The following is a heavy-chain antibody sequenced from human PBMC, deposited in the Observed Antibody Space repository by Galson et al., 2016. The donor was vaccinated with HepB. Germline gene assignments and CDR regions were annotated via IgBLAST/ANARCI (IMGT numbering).Heavy chain of an antibody. J-gene: IGHJ6*02. CDR3: SRGGLNTGNAVYNLYGMDV. CDR2: VDHSGAA. D-gene: IGHD1-26*01. V-gene: IGHV4-34*10. CDR1: GGSFTGYY. Sequence: QVQLQESGPGLVRPSETLSLTCAVDGGSFTGYYWSWVRQSPGKGLEWIGEVDHSGAANYNPSLKSRVTISVDSSKNRFSLKVTSVTAADSGIYFCSRGGLNTGNAVYNLYGMDVWGQGTTVP.